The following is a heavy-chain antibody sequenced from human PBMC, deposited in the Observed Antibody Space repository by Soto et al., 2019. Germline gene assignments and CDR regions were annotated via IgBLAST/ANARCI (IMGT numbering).Heavy chain of an antibody. J-gene: IGHJ4*02. V-gene: IGHV3-23*01. CDR1: GFTSSSYV. CDR3: AKGWGDY. CDR2: VSFSCGSX. Sequence: GGSLRLSFAASGFTSSSYVMSWVRQAPGKVLECVSGVSFSCGSXXXXXXXXXXXXXXIYXXENXXXLXXXXXXXEDTAVYYCAKGWGDYWGQGTLVTVSS. D-gene: IGHD1-26*01.